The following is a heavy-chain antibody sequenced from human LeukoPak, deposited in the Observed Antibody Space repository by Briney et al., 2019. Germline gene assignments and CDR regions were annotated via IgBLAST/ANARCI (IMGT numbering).Heavy chain of an antibody. J-gene: IGHJ4*02. Sequence: SETLSLTSTVSGGSISSYYWSWIRQPPGKGLEWIGYIYYSGSTNYNPSLKSRVTISVDTSKNQFSLKLSSVTAADTAVYYCARGRQWLANDYWGQGTLVTVSS. CDR3: ARGRQWLANDY. V-gene: IGHV4-59*01. CDR1: GGSISSYY. CDR2: IYYSGST. D-gene: IGHD6-19*01.